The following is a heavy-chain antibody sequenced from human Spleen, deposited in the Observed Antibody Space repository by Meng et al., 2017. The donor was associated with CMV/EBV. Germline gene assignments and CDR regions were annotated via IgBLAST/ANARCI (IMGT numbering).Heavy chain of an antibody. V-gene: IGHV3-21*01. J-gene: IGHJ6*02. Sequence: GESLKISCAASGFTFSSYSMNWVRQAPGKGLEWVSFISPDNIYIYYADSVKGRFTISRDNSKNTLYLQMNSLRAEDTAVYYCARGRVDSGELITATIGYYYGMDVWGQGTTVTVSS. CDR2: ISPDNIYI. D-gene: IGHD1-26*01. CDR1: GFTFSSYS. CDR3: ARGRVDSGELITATIGYYYGMDV.